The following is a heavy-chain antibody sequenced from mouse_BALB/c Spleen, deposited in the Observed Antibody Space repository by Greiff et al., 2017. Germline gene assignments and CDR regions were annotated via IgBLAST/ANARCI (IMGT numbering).Heavy chain of an antibody. CDR3: ARGVYAMDY. J-gene: IGHJ4*01. CDR1: GYTFTSYT. Sequence: QVQLKESGAELARPGASVKMSCKASGYTFTSYTMHWVNQRPGQGLEWIGYINPSSGYTNYNQKFKDKATLTADKSSSTAYMQLSSLTSEDSAVYYCARGVYAMDYWGQGTSVTVSS. V-gene: IGHV1-4*01. CDR2: INPSSGYT.